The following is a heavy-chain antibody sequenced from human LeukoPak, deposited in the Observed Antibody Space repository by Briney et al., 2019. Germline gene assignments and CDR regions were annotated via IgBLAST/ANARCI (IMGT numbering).Heavy chain of an antibody. Sequence: HPGRSLRLSCAASGFTFDDYAMHWVRQAPGKGLEWVSGINWNSGSIDYADSVKGRFTISRDNAKNSLYLQMNSLRAEDMALYYCAKASDPFGLITNDAFDIWGQGTVVTVSS. CDR1: GFTFDDYA. J-gene: IGHJ3*02. CDR3: AKASDPFGLITNDAFDI. CDR2: INWNSGSI. D-gene: IGHD3-3*01. V-gene: IGHV3-9*03.